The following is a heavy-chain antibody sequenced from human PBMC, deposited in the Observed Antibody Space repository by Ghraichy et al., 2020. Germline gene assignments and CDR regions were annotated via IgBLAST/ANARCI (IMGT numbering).Heavy chain of an antibody. CDR3: ARTGYSSDWYLAQVDY. J-gene: IGHJ4*02. CDR1: GFTFRSYS. V-gene: IGHV3-30-3*01. CDR2: ILFDGSNK. D-gene: IGHD6-19*01. Sequence: GGSLRLSCAASGFTFRSYSMHWVRQAPGKGLEWVAVILFDGSNKYYADSVQGRFTISRDNSKNTLYLQMNSLRAEDAAVYYCARTGYSSDWYLAQVDYWGQGTLVTVSS.